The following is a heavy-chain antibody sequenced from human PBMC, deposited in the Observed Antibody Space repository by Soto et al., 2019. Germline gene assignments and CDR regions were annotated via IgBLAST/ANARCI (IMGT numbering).Heavy chain of an antibody. Sequence: XQTLSLPCTVCRGSVSSCRWNWIRQPPGTGLDWTGSIYYSEDTDYNPSFKSRVTISVDTSQNQCSLKLRAVTAADTAVYYCARARGYCSDTNCYPYFYAMDFWGQGTTVTVSS. D-gene: IGHD2-2*01. CDR3: ARARGYCSDTNCYPYFYAMDF. V-gene: IGHV4-59*02. CDR2: IYYSEDT. CDR1: RGSVSSCR. J-gene: IGHJ6*02.